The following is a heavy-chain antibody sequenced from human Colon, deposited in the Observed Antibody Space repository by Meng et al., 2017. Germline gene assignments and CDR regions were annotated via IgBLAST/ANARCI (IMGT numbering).Heavy chain of an antibody. V-gene: IGHV3-7*01. CDR3: VRDFVGY. CDR1: GFTFIAYW. D-gene: IGHD6-6*01. Sequence: SLKISCAASGFTFIAYWMSLVRQAPGKGLEWVANIKGDGSERRYADFVEGRFIISRDNARNTLYLQMNSLRVEDAAVYYCVRDFVGYWGQGTPVTVSS. J-gene: IGHJ4*02. CDR2: IKGDGSER.